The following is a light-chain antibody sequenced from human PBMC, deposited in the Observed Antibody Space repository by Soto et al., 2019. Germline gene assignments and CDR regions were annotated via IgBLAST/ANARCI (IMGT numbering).Light chain of an antibody. J-gene: IGKJ1*01. Sequence: EIVLTQSPGTLSLSPGERATLSCRASQSVASRNLAWYQQKPGQAPRLLIYDASNRATGIPARFSGSGSGTDFTLTIRSLEPEDFAVYYCQQRSNWPWTFGQGTKVDIK. CDR2: DAS. CDR3: QQRSNWPWT. V-gene: IGKV3-11*01. CDR1: QSVASRN.